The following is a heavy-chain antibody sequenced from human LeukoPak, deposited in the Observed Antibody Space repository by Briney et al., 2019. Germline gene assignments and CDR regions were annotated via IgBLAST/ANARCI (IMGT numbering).Heavy chain of an antibody. D-gene: IGHD2-2*01. CDR1: GGSISSYY. Sequence: PSETLSLTCTVSGGSISSYYWSWIRQPPGKGLEWIGRIYTSGSTNYNPSLKSRVTMSVDTSKNQFSLKLSSVTAADTAVYYCARGPLYCSSTSCYAMFGGMDVWGQGTTVTVSS. CDR2: IYTSGST. V-gene: IGHV4-4*07. CDR3: ARGPLYCSSTSCYAMFGGMDV. J-gene: IGHJ6*02.